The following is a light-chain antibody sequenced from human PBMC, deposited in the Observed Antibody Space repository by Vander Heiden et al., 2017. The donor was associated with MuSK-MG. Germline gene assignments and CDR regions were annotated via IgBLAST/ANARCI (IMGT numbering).Light chain of an antibody. V-gene: IGLV2-14*03. CDR1: SSDVGGYNF. CDR3: SSYTSRSTYV. Sequence: QSALTQPASVSGSPGQSNTISCTGTSSDVGGYNFVSWYQQHPGQAPKLMIYDVSNRPSGVSNRFSGSNSGNTASLTISGLQAEDEADYYCSSYTSRSTYVFGTGTTVTVL. CDR2: DVS. J-gene: IGLJ1*01.